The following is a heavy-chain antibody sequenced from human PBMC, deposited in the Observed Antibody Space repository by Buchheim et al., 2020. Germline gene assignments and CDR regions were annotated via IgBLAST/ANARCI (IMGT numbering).Heavy chain of an antibody. CDR2: ISSSSSYI. D-gene: IGHD1-14*01. Sequence: EVQLVESGGGLVKPGGSLRISCVASGFTFSTYSLNWVRQAPGKGLEWVSSISSSSSYIYYADSVKGRFTISRDNAKNSLYLQMNSLRAEDTAVYYCAKGAPQTSDYWGQGTL. J-gene: IGHJ4*02. CDR1: GFTFSTYS. CDR3: AKGAPQTSDY. V-gene: IGHV3-21*01.